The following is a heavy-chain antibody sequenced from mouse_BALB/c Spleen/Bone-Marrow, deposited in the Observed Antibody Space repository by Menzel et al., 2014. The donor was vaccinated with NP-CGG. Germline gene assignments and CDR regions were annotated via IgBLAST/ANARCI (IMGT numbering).Heavy chain of an antibody. Sequence: EVMLVESGGGLVKPGGSLKLSCAASGFTFSNFAMSWVRQTPDKRLEWIASISSGGSAYYPESVKGRLSISRDNARDILFLQMSSLRSEDTAMYYCARGYDYDFDYWGQGTTLTVSS. CDR2: ISSGGSA. V-gene: IGHV5-6-5*01. CDR3: ARGYDYDFDY. J-gene: IGHJ2*01. D-gene: IGHD2-4*01. CDR1: GFTFSNFA.